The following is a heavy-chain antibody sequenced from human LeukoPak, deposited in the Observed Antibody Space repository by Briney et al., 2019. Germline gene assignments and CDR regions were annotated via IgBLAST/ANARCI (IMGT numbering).Heavy chain of an antibody. CDR1: GGSISSYY. D-gene: IGHD6-19*01. J-gene: IGHJ3*02. CDR3: ARDGYSSGWADAFDI. CDR2: IYTSGST. Sequence: SETLSLTCTVSGGSISSYYWSWIRQPAGKGLEWIGRIYTSGSTNYNPSLKSRVTMSVDTSKNQLSLKLSSVTAADTAVYYCARDGYSSGWADAFDIWGQGTMVTVSS. V-gene: IGHV4-4*07.